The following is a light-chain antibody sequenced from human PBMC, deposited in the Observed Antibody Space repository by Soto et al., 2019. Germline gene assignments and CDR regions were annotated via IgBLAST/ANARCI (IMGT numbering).Light chain of an antibody. J-gene: IGKJ1*01. V-gene: IGKV3-20*01. Sequence: ELVLTQSPGTLSLSPGERATLSCRASQSISSFYLAWYQQTPGQAPRLLIYDASSRAAGIPDRFNGGGSGTDFTPTISSREPEDFGVYYCHKYGGSPRPFGQGTKVEI. CDR1: QSISSFY. CDR3: HKYGGSPRP. CDR2: DAS.